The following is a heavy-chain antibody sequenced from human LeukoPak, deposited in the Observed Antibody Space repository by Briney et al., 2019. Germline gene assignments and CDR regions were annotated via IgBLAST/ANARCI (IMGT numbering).Heavy chain of an antibody. CDR1: GYTFTSYG. CDR2: ISTYNGNT. J-gene: IGHJ4*02. Sequence: ASVKVSCTASGYTFTSYGISWVRQAPGQGLEGLGWISTYNGNTNYAQKLQGRVTMTTDKSTSTAYMELRSLRSDDTAVYYCARDISCPKSRDGYKNLDYWGQGTLVTVSS. CDR3: ARDISCPKSRDGYKNLDY. V-gene: IGHV1-18*01. D-gene: IGHD5-24*01.